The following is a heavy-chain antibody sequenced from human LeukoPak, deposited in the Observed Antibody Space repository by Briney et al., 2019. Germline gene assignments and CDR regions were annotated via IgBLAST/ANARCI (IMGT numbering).Heavy chain of an antibody. Sequence: PGGSLRLSCAASGFTFSSFWIYWVRHAPGKGLEWVSRINGDGSETIYADSVKGRFTISRDNAKNTVYLQMNILRAEDTAVYYCARVRMGDDFNPFDYWGQGTLVTVSS. D-gene: IGHD3-16*01. CDR1: GFTFSSFW. CDR2: INGDGSET. CDR3: ARVRMGDDFNPFDY. J-gene: IGHJ4*02. V-gene: IGHV3-74*01.